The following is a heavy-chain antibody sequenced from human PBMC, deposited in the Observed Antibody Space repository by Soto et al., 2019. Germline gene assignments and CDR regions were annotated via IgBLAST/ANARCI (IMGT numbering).Heavy chain of an antibody. V-gene: IGHV3-23*01. CDR2: ISGSGGST. CDR3: AKDGSDYDFWSGDYNWFDP. CDR1: GFTFSSYA. J-gene: IGHJ5*02. D-gene: IGHD3-3*01. Sequence: EVQLLESGGGLVQPGGSLRLSCAASGFTFSSYAMSWVRQAPGKGLEWVSAISGSGGSTYYADSVKDRFTISRDNSKNTLYLQMNSLRAEDTAVYYCAKDGSDYDFWSGDYNWFDPWGQGTLVTVSS.